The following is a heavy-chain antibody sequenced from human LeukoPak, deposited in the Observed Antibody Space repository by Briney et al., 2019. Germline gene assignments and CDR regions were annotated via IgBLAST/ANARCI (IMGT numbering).Heavy chain of an antibody. J-gene: IGHJ3*02. Sequence: VAPVKVSCKASGGTFSSYAISWVRQAPGQGLEWMGWISAYNGNTNYAQKLQGRVTMTTDTSTSTAYMELRSLRSDDTAVYYCARDQGITMIVVVHAFDIWGQGTMVTVSS. CDR3: ARDQGITMIVVVHAFDI. V-gene: IGHV1-18*01. CDR2: ISAYNGNT. D-gene: IGHD3-22*01. CDR1: GGTFSSYA.